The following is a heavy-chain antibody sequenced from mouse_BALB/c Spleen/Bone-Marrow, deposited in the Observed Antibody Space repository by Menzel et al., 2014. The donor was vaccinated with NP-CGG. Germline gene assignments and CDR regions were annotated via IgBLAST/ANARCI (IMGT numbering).Heavy chain of an antibody. CDR3: ANYGYDGGVFAY. CDR2: IDPANGNT. J-gene: IGHJ3*01. Sequence: EVQLQQSGAELVKPGASVKLSCTASGFNIKDTYIHWVKQRPEQGLEWIGRIDPANGNTKYGPKFQGKATITADTSSNTAYLHLSSLTSEDTAVYYCANYGYDGGVFAYWGQGTLVTVSA. D-gene: IGHD2-2*01. V-gene: IGHV14-3*02. CDR1: GFNIKDTY.